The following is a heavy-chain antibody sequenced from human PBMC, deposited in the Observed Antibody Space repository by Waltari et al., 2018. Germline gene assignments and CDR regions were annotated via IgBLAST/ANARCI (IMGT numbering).Heavy chain of an antibody. V-gene: IGHV2-5*02. Sequence: QITLKESGPTLVKPTQTLTLTCTFSGFSLSTSGVGVGWVRQPPGKALEWLALIYWDECRRYSPSPKSGLTITKDTSKNQVVLTMTNMDPVDTATYYCVSGSGRTFDYWGQGTLVTVSS. D-gene: IGHD3-10*01. CDR2: IYWDECR. CDR1: GFSLSTSGVG. J-gene: IGHJ4*02. CDR3: VSGSGRTFDY.